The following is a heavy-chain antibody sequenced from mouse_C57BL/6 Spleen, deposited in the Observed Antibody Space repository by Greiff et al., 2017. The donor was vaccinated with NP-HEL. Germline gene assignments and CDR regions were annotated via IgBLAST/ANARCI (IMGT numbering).Heavy chain of an antibody. Sequence: QVQLQQSGAELVRPGASVTLSCKASGYTFTDYEMHWVKQTPVHGLEWIGAIDPDTGGTAYNQKFKGKAILTADKSSSTAYMELRSLTSEDSAVYYCTRRDAMDYWGQGTSVTVSS. V-gene: IGHV1-15*01. CDR3: TRRDAMDY. J-gene: IGHJ4*01. CDR2: IDPDTGGT. CDR1: GYTFTDYE.